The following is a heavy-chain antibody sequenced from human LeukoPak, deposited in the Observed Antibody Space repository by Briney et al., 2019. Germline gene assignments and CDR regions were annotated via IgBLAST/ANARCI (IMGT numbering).Heavy chain of an antibody. CDR2: IYYSGST. D-gene: IGHD2-2*01. CDR3: ARLSRCSSTSCYSYDMDV. Sequence: PSETLSLTCTVSGGSISSSSYYWGWIRQPPGKGLEWIGSIYYSGSTYCNPSLKSRVTISVDTSKNQFSLKLSSVTAADTAVYYCARLSRCSSTSCYSYDMDVWGKGTTVTISS. CDR1: GGSISSSSYY. V-gene: IGHV4-39*01. J-gene: IGHJ6*03.